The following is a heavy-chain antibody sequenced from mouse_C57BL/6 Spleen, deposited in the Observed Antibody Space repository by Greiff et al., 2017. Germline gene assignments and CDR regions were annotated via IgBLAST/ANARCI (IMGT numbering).Heavy chain of an antibody. CDR1: ESEFPSYD. CDR3: ARHGLLYAMDY. J-gene: IGHJ4*01. Sequence: EVKLVESGGGLVQPGESLKLSCESTESEFPSYDMSWVRKTPEKRLELVAAINSDGGITYYPDTMERRFILSRDNTKKTLYLQMSSLRSEDTALYCCARHGLLYAMDYWGQGTSVTVSS. V-gene: IGHV5-2*01. CDR2: INSDGGIT.